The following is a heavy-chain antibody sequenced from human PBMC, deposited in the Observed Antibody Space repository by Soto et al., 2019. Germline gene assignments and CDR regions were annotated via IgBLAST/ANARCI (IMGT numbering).Heavy chain of an antibody. CDR2: ISSRSRSI. CDR3: ARDRGDYEGLVPYSCDR. Sequence: EVQLVESGGGLVKPGGSLRLSCAASGFTFSSYSMHWVRQAPGKGLEWVSSISSRSRSIYYADSQKGRFTISSDNTKNSLYLQMNSLRAEDTAVYYCARDRGDYEGLVPYSCDRWGQGTLVTVSS. J-gene: IGHJ5*02. D-gene: IGHD4-17*01. CDR1: GFTFSSYS. V-gene: IGHV3-21*01.